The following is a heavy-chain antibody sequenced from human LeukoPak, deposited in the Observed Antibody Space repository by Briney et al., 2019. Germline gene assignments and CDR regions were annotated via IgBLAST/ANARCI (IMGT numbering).Heavy chain of an antibody. D-gene: IGHD1-26*01. V-gene: IGHV1-2*02. J-gene: IGHJ4*02. CDR2: INPNSGGT. CDR3: ARGDGYSGSYPHFDY. Sequence: GASVKVSCKASGYTFTGYYMHWVRQAPGQGLEWMGWINPNSGGTNYAQNFQGRVTMTRDTSISTACMELSRLRSDDTAVYYCARGDGYSGSYPHFDYWGQGTLVTVSS. CDR1: GYTFTGYY.